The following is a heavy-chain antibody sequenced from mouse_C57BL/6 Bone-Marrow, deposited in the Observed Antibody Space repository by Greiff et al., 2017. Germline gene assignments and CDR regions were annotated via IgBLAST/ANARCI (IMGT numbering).Heavy chain of an antibody. CDR3: ARRVYYDHYYAMDN. D-gene: IGHD2-4*01. CDR2: IPPNSGST. V-gene: IGHV1-64*01. CDR1: GYTFTSYW. J-gene: IGHJ4*01. Sequence: VQLQQPGAELVKPGASVKLSCQASGYTFTSYWMHWVKQRPGQGLEWIGMIPPNSGSTNYNEKFKSKATLTVDKSSSTAYMQRSSLTSEDSAVYYCARRVYYDHYYAMDNWGQGTSDTGSS.